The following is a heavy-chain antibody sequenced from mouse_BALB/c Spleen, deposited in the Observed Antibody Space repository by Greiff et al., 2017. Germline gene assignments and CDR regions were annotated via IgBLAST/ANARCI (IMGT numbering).Heavy chain of an antibody. CDR3: ARVSSYAMDY. Sequence: EAQVVESGGGLVKPGGSLKLSCAASGFTFSSYAMSWVRQSPEKRLEWVAEISSGGSYTYYPDTVTGRFTISRDNAKNTLYLEMSSLRSEDTAMYYCARVSSYAMDYWGQGTSVTVSS. CDR2: ISSGGSYT. CDR1: GFTFSSYA. J-gene: IGHJ4*01. V-gene: IGHV5-9-4*01.